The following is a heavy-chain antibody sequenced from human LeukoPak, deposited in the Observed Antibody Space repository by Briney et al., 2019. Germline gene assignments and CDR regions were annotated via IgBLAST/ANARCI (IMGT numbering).Heavy chain of an antibody. D-gene: IGHD3-10*01. CDR2: IYTSGST. V-gene: IGHV4-4*07. CDR3: ARDDYRGVTNFDP. Sequence: SETLSLTCTVSGGSISSYYWSWIRQPAGKGLEWIGRIYTSGSTNYNASLKSRVSMSVDTSKNQFSLKLSSVTAADTAVYYCARDDYRGVTNFDPWGQGTLVTVSS. J-gene: IGHJ5*02. CDR1: GGSISSYY.